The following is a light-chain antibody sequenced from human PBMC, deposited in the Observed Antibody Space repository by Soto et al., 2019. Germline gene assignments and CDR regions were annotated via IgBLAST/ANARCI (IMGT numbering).Light chain of an antibody. V-gene: IGKV1-5*01. CDR1: QNIIRW. CDR2: DAS. J-gene: IGKJ4*01. CDR3: QQYNAYSVT. Sequence: DIQVTQSPSTLSASVGDRVSITCRASQNIIRWLAWYKQKPGKAPRLLIYDASSLESGVPSRFSGSGSGTEFTLIISSLQPDDFATYYCQQYNAYSVTFGGGTKVDIK.